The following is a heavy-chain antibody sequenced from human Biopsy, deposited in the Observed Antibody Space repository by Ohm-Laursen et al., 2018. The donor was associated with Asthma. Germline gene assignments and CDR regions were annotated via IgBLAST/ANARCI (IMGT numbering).Heavy chain of an antibody. CDR1: GFAVSRDH. V-gene: IGHV3-53*01. Sequence: SLRLSCTASGFAVSRDHMFWVRQAPGKGLEWVSVIYSGGTSHTADSVRGRFTISRDNAQKSLFQQMNSLRAEDTAIYFCARVLESSDRGPFYLFALDVWGQGTTVAVS. CDR3: ARVLESSDRGPFYLFALDV. D-gene: IGHD6-25*01. J-gene: IGHJ6*02. CDR2: IYSGGTS.